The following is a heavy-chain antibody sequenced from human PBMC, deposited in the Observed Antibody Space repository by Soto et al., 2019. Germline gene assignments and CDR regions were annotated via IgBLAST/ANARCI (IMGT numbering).Heavy chain of an antibody. CDR2: IYHSGST. CDR1: GGSISSGGYS. V-gene: IGHV4-30-2*01. CDR3: ARDVGYCSGGSCDEWFDP. J-gene: IGHJ5*02. Sequence: PSETLSLTCAVSGGSISSGGYSWGWIRPPPGKGLEWIGYIYHSGSTYYNPSLKSRVTISVDRSKNQFSLKLSSVTAADTAVYYCARDVGYCSGGSCDEWFDPWGQGTLVTV. D-gene: IGHD2-15*01.